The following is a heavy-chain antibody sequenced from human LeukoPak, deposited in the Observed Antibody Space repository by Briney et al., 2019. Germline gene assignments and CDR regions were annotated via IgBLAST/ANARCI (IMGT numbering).Heavy chain of an antibody. CDR3: ATGRSDILTGYSN. V-gene: IGHV3-15*07. D-gene: IGHD3-9*01. CDR2: IKSRTDGGTT. Sequence: GGSLRLSCAASGFTFSSYGMHWVRQAPGKGLEWVGRIKSRTDGGTTDYAAPVKGRFIISRDDPKNTLYLQMNSLKIEDTAVYFCATGRSDILTGYSNWGQGTLVTVSS. J-gene: IGHJ4*02. CDR1: GFTFSSYG.